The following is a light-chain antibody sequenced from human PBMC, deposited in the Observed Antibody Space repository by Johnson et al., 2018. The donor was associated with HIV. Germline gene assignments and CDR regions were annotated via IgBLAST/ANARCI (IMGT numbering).Light chain of an antibody. CDR2: DTD. J-gene: IGLJ1*01. CDR3: GTWDSSLSGV. CDR1: SSNIGNNY. V-gene: IGLV1-51*01. Sequence: QSVLTQPPSVSAAPGQKVTISCSGSSSNIGNNYVSWCQRLPGTAPKLLIHDTDERPPGIPARFSGSKSGTSATLGITGLQTGDEADYYCGTWDSSLSGVFGTGTKVTVL.